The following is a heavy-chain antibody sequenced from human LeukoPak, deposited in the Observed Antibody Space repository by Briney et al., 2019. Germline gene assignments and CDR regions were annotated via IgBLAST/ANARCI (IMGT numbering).Heavy chain of an antibody. V-gene: IGHV3-48*04. Sequence: GESLRLSCAASGFTFSSYSMNWVRQAPGKGLEWVSYISSSSTIYYADSVKGRSTISRDNAKNSLYLQMNSLRAEDTAVYYCARESRDGRVDYWGQGTLVTVSS. CDR1: GFTFSSYS. CDR3: ARESRDGRVDY. D-gene: IGHD5-24*01. J-gene: IGHJ4*02. CDR2: ISSSSTI.